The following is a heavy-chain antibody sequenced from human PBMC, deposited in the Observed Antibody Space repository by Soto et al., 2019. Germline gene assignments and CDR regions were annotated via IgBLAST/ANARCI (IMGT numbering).Heavy chain of an antibody. CDR1: GFTFSNST. CDR2: ITSSGSFM. CDR3: ARVPAASDRTAFYYVSKFFYFDY. V-gene: IGHV3-21*01. D-gene: IGHD3-22*01. J-gene: IGHJ4*02. Sequence: PGGSLRLSCAASGFTFSNSTMNWVRQAPGKGLEWVACITSSGSFMYYADSMKGRFTISRDDAKKSLYLQMNSLRAEDTAVYYCARVPAASDRTAFYYVSKFFYFDYWGRGTQVTVSS.